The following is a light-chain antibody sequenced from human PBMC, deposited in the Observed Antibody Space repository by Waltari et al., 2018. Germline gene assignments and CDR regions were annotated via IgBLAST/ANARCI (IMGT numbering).Light chain of an antibody. Sequence: DIQMTPSPSSLSASVGDTVTITCQASQGIGNNLNWYQQKRGKAPKLLIYRTSGLQDGIPSRFRGSGSGTDFSLTISSLQPEDFATYLCQQGDSYPYSFGQGTKVEI. V-gene: IGKV1-39*01. CDR3: QQGDSYPYS. CDR2: RTS. CDR1: QGIGNN. J-gene: IGKJ2*03.